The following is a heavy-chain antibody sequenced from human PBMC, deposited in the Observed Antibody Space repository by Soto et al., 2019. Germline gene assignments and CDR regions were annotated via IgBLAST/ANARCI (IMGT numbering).Heavy chain of an antibody. CDR3: ARDVARGGNFDY. D-gene: IGHD3-16*01. Sequence: QVQLQESGPGLAKPSQTLSLTCTVSGGSISSGGYYWSWIRQHPGKGLEWIGYIYYSGSTYYNPSLKSRVTISVDTSKNQFSLKLSSVTAADTAVYYCARDVARGGNFDYWGQGTLVTVSS. J-gene: IGHJ4*02. CDR2: IYYSGST. CDR1: GGSISSGGYY. V-gene: IGHV4-31*03.